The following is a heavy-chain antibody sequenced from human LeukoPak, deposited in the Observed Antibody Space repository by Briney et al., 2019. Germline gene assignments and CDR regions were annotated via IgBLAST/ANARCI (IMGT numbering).Heavy chain of an antibody. Sequence: SETLSLTCTVSGGAISSGSYYWSWIRQPAGKGLEWIGRIYTSGSTNYNPSLKSRVTISVDTSKNQFSLKLGSVTAADTAVYYCARGRGNYYYYMDVWGKGTTVTVSS. CDR3: ARGRGNYYYYMDV. CDR2: IYTSGST. J-gene: IGHJ6*03. D-gene: IGHD5-24*01. CDR1: GGAISSGSYY. V-gene: IGHV4-61*02.